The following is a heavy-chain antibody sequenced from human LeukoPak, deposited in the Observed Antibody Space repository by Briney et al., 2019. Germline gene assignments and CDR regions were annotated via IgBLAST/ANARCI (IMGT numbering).Heavy chain of an antibody. CDR3: ARGIAGYNSRGFDY. Sequence: TGESLKISCKGSGYLFSNYWIAWVRQMPGKGLEWMGIIYPGDSVTRYSPSFQGQVTISADKSISTASLQWSSLKASDTAIYYCARGIAGYNSRGFDYWGQGTLVTVSS. D-gene: IGHD3-10*01. CDR2: IYPGDSVT. CDR1: GYLFSNYW. J-gene: IGHJ4*02. V-gene: IGHV5-51*01.